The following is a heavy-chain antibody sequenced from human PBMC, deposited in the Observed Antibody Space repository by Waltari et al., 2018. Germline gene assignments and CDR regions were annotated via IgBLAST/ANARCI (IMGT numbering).Heavy chain of an antibody. V-gene: IGHV3-21*01. J-gene: IGHJ4*02. CDR1: GFTFSSYN. Sequence: EVQLVESGGGLVKPGGSLRLSCAASGFTFSSYNMNWVRQAPGKGLEWVSSISSRSSYTHYADSVKGRFTISRDNAKNSLYLQMNSLRAEDTAVYYCATGGWGFYFDYWGPGTLVTVSS. CDR3: ATGGWGFYFDY. D-gene: IGHD7-27*01. CDR2: ISSRSSYT.